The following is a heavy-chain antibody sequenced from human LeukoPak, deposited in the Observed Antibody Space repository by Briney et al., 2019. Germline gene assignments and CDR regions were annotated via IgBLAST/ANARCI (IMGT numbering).Heavy chain of an antibody. V-gene: IGHV4-39*07. CDR1: GGSISSSSYY. D-gene: IGHD5-24*01. CDR2: IYYSGST. CDR3: ARQEMATIPDWFDP. Sequence: SETLSLTCIVSGGSISSSSYYWGWIRQPPGKGLEWIGSIYYSGSTYYNPSLKSRVTISVDTSKNQFSLKLSSVTAADTAVCYCARQEMATIPDWFDPWGQGTLVTVSS. J-gene: IGHJ5*02.